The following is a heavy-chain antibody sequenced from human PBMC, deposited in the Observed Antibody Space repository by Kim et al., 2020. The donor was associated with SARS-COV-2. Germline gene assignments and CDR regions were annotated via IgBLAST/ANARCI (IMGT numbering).Heavy chain of an antibody. V-gene: IGHV1-46*01. CDR1: GFTFTFYS. Sequence: ASVKVSCKASGFTFTFYSMHWVRQAPGQGLEWMGMINRSSGGTNYAQKFQGRVTMTGDTSTNTVYMELSSLRSDDTAVYYCAKEGGHWGQGTLVTVSS. D-gene: IGHD3-16*01. CDR2: INRSSGGT. J-gene: IGHJ4*02. CDR3: AKEGGH.